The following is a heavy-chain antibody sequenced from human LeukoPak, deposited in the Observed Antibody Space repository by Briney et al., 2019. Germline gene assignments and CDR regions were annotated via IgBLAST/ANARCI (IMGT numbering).Heavy chain of an antibody. J-gene: IGHJ4*02. CDR2: ISSSGSTI. CDR1: GFTFSDYY. CDR3: ARHFPGYVDTAMVFYDY. V-gene: IGHV3-11*01. Sequence: GGSLRLSCAASGFTFSDYYMSWTRQAPGKGLEWVSYISSSGSTIYYADSVKGRFTISRDNAKNSLYLQMNSLRAEDTAVYYCARHFPGYVDTAMVFYDYWGQGTLVTVSS. D-gene: IGHD5-18*01.